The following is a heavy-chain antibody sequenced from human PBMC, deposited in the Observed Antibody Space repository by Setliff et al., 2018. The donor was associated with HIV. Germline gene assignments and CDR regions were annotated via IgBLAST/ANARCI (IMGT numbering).Heavy chain of an antibody. J-gene: IGHJ5*02. CDR2: MFHTGSA. D-gene: IGHD3-10*01. CDR1: GGSISSVSW. CDR3: ARVITMVWTTFDP. V-gene: IGHV4-4*02. Sequence: PSETLSLTCTVSGGSISSVSWWTWVRQPPGKGLEWIGEMFHTGSAKYNPSLESRVTTSVDKSKNHFSLELRSVTAADTAVYYCARVITMVWTTFDPWGQGTLVTVS.